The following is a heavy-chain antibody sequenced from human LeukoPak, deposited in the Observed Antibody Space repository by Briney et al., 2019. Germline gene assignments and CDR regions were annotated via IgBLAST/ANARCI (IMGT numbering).Heavy chain of an antibody. D-gene: IGHD2-21*01. CDR2: IKYDGSGT. J-gene: IGHJ4*02. CDR3: ARDTDSYGDY. V-gene: IGHV3-7*01. CDR1: GFTFSNYW. Sequence: QPGGSLRVSRTASGFTFSNYWMSWVRQAPGKGLEWVASIKYDGSGTFYVDSVKGRFTISRDNAKNSLYLQMNSLRAEDTAVYYCARDTDSYGDYWGQGTLVTVSS.